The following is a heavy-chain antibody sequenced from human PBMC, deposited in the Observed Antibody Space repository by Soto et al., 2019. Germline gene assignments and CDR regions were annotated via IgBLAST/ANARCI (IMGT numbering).Heavy chain of an antibody. CDR1: GYTFTGYY. D-gene: IGHD6-13*01. CDR3: AREDSSSWLNWFDP. V-gene: IGHV1-3*01. CDR2: INAGNGDT. J-gene: IGHJ5*02. Sequence: ASVKVSCKASGYTFTGYYMRWVRQAPGQRLEWMGWINAGNGDTRYSQIFQGRVTLTRDTSASTVYMDLSSLRSEDSAVYYCAREDSSSWLNWFDPWGQGTLVTVSS.